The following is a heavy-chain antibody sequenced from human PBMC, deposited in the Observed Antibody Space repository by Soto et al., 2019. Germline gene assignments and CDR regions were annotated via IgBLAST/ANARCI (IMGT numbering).Heavy chain of an antibody. CDR3: AREYCSGGSCYGIDY. J-gene: IGHJ4*02. CDR2: ISSSSSYI. D-gene: IGHD2-15*01. CDR1: GYTVSSYS. Sequence: EVQLVESGGGLVKPGGSRRLSCAASGYTVSSYSMNWVRQAPGKGLEWVSSISSSSSYIYYADSVKGRFTISRDNAKNSLYLQMNSLRAEDTAVYYCAREYCSGGSCYGIDYWGQGTLVTVSS. V-gene: IGHV3-21*01.